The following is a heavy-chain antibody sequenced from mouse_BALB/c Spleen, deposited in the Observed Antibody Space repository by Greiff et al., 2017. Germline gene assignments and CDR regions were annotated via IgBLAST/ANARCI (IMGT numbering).Heavy chain of an antibody. V-gene: IGHV1-77*01. J-gene: IGHJ4*01. CDR1: GYTFTDYV. Sequence: LVESGPELVKPGASVKMSCKASGYTFTDYVISWVKQRTGQGLEWIGEIYPGSGSTYYNEKFKGKATLTADKSSNTAYMQLSSLTSEDSAVYFCAREDHPKALYAMDYWGQGTSVTVSS. CDR3: AREDHPKALYAMDY. CDR2: IYPGSGST. D-gene: IGHD6-1*01.